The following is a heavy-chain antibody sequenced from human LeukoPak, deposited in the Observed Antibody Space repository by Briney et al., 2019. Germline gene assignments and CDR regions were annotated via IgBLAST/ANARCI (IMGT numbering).Heavy chain of an antibody. V-gene: IGHV3-23*01. Sequence: GGSLRLSCAASGFTFSSYAMSWVRQAPGKGLEWVSAISGSGGSTYYADSVKGRFTISRDNSKNTLYLRMNSLRAEDTAVYYCAKPYDSSGYYYSLPDYWGQGTLVTVSS. CDR1: GFTFSSYA. D-gene: IGHD3-22*01. CDR2: ISGSGGST. CDR3: AKPYDSSGYYYSLPDY. J-gene: IGHJ4*02.